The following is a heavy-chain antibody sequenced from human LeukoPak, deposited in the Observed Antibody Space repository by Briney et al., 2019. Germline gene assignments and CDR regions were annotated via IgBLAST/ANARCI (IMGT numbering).Heavy chain of an antibody. Sequence: SETLSLTCTVSGGSISSSSYYWGWIRQPPGKGLEWIGSIYYSGSTYYNPSLKSRVTISVDTSKNQFSLKLSPVTAADTAVYYCASYYGSGRGRFDYWGQGTLVTVSS. CDR2: IYYSGST. V-gene: IGHV4-39*01. CDR3: ASYYGSGRGRFDY. D-gene: IGHD3-10*01. CDR1: GGSISSSSYY. J-gene: IGHJ4*02.